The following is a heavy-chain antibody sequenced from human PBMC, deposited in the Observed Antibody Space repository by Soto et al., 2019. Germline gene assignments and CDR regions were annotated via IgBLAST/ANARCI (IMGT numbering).Heavy chain of an antibody. CDR2: INHSGST. CDR1: GGSFSCYY. V-gene: IGHV4-34*01. CDR3: ARGFSRGYSYGRTYYFDY. J-gene: IGHJ4*02. D-gene: IGHD5-18*01. Sequence: SETLSLTCAVYGGSFSCYYWSWIRQPPGKGLEWIGEINHSGSTNYNPSLKSRVTISVDTSKNQFSLKLSSVTAADTAVYYCARGFSRGYSYGRTYYFDYWGQGTLVTVSS.